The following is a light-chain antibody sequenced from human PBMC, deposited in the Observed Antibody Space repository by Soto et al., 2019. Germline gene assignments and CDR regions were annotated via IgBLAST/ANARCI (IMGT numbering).Light chain of an antibody. CDR3: QQRSNSPLT. J-gene: IGKJ4*01. CDR2: DAS. CDR1: QSVSFF. Sequence: EIVLTQSPATLSLSPGDRATLSCRASQSVSFFLAWYQQKPGQAPSLLIYDASNRATGIPARFSGSGSGTDFTLTISSLEPEDFEVYYCQQRSNSPLTFGGGTKVDIK. V-gene: IGKV3-11*01.